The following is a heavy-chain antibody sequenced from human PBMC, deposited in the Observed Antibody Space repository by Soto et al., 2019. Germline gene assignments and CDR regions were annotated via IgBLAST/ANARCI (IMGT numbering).Heavy chain of an antibody. D-gene: IGHD3-3*01. J-gene: IGHJ6*03. CDR2: IDDTGST. V-gene: IGHV4-59*01. CDR3: ARGVLEWLLRDSYYYYMDV. Sequence: SETLSLTCTVSGDSISSSYWNWIRQAPGKGLEWIGYIDDTGSTNYSPSLKSRVTLSVDPSNNQYSLKLSSVTAADTAVYYCARGVLEWLLRDSYYYYMDVWGKGITVTVSS. CDR1: GDSISSSY.